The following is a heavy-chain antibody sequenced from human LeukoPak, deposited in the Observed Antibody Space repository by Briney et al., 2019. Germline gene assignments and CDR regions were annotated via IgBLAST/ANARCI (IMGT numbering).Heavy chain of an antibody. V-gene: IGHV3-23*01. J-gene: IGHJ4*02. CDR1: GFTFSTYV. CDR3: TKRVDGSGTYSIDY. CDR2: IGGTDGTT. D-gene: IGHD3-10*01. Sequence: QPGGSLRLSCAASGFTFSTYVMNRVRQAPGKGLVWVSAIGGTDGTTLYAHSVRGRYAISRDNSKNTLFLDMHTLRAEDTPLYYCTKRVDGSGTYSIDYWGQGTLVTVSS.